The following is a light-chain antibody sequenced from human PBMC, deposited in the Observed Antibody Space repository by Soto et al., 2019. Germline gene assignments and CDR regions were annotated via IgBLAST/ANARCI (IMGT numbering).Light chain of an antibody. Sequence: EILFTQSPGTLSLSPGERATLSCRASQSVSSSYLAWYQQKHGQAPRILIYDASNRDTGIPARFSGSGSWTECSFPITRLQSEDVEVYYCQQYGSYPLTFGGGTKVDIK. CDR3: QQYGSYPLT. V-gene: IGKV3-20*01. CDR2: DAS. CDR1: QSVSSSY. J-gene: IGKJ4*01.